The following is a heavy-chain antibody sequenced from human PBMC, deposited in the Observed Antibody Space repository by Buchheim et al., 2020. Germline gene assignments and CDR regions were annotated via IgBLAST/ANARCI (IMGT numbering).Heavy chain of an antibody. V-gene: IGHV1-46*01. D-gene: IGHD3-10*01. CDR1: GYTFTNYY. J-gene: IGHJ6*02. CDR2: INPTDGIT. CDR3: ARDYRFGELSYYYGMDV. Sequence: QVQLVQSGAEVKKPGASVKVSCKAFGYTFTNYYMHWVRQAPGQGLEWMGIINPTDGITSYAQNFQGRVTMTRDTPTSTVYGELSSLRSEDTAMYYCARDYRFGELSYYYGMDVWGQGTT.